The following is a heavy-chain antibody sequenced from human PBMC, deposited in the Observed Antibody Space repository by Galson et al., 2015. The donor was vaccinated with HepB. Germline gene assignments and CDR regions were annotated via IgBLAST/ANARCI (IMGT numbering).Heavy chain of an antibody. Sequence: SLRLSCAASGFTFDDYAMHWVRQAPGKGLEWVSGISWNSGSIGYADSVKGRFTISRDNAKNSLYLQMNSLRAEDTALYYCAKEMGYCSSTSCLYYFDYWGQGTLVTVSS. V-gene: IGHV3-9*01. D-gene: IGHD2-2*01. CDR2: ISWNSGSI. J-gene: IGHJ4*02. CDR3: AKEMGYCSSTSCLYYFDY. CDR1: GFTFDDYA.